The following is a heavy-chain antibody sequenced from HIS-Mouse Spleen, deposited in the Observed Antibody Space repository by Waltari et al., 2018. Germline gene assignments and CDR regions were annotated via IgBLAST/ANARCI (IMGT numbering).Heavy chain of an antibody. CDR2: NRAYNGTT. V-gene: IGHV1-18*01. J-gene: IGHJ3*02. CDR3: ATLTEDAFDI. Sequence: QVQLVQSGAEVKKPGASVKVSCKASGYTFTSYGISWVRQAPGQGLEWMGWNRAYNGTTNYAQKLKGGVTMTTDTSTSTAYMELRSLRADDTAVYYCATLTEDAFDIWGQGTMVTVSS. D-gene: IGHD7-27*01. CDR1: GYTFTSYG.